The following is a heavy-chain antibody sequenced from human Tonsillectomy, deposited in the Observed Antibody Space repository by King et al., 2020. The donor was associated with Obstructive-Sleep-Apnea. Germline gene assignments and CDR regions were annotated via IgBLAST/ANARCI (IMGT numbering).Heavy chain of an antibody. V-gene: IGHV1-2*02. Sequence: VQLVQSGAEVKKPGASVKVSCKASGYTFADYYMYWVRQAPGQGLEWMGWINPNSGGTNYAQKLQGRVTMTRDTSISTAYRELSRLRSDDTAVYYCATVAVSTATFYLDYWGQGTLVTVSP. CDR1: GYTFADYY. D-gene: IGHD4-17*01. CDR3: ATVAVSTATFYLDY. J-gene: IGHJ4*02. CDR2: INPNSGGT.